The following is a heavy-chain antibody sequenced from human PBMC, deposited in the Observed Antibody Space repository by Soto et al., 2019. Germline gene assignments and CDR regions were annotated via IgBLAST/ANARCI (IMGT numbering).Heavy chain of an antibody. D-gene: IGHD1-26*01. V-gene: IGHV4-59*01. J-gene: IGHJ4*02. CDR2: IYDSGSP. CDR1: GGSISVYY. Sequence: SETLSLTCTISGGSISVYYWSWIRQPPGQALEWIGYIYDSGSPYYNPSLSSRVIISADTSKNQISLKLTSATAADTAVYYCARGVGSSPPRYWGRGTLVTVSS. CDR3: ARGVGSSPPRY.